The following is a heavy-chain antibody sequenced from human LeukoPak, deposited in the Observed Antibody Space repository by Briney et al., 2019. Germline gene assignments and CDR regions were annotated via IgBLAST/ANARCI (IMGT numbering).Heavy chain of an antibody. CDR3: ARGSGSSWYDWFDP. V-gene: IGHV4-34*01. J-gene: IGHJ5*02. CDR1: GGSFSGYY. CDR2: INHSGST. Sequence: SETLSLTCAVYGGSFSGYYWSWIRQPPGKGLEWIGEINHSGSTYYNPSLKSRVTISVDTSKNQFSLKLSSVTAADTAVYYCARGSGSSWYDWFDPWGQGTLVTVSS. D-gene: IGHD6-13*01.